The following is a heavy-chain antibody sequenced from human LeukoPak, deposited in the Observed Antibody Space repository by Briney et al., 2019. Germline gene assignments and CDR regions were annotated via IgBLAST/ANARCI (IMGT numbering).Heavy chain of an antibody. Sequence: GGSLRLSCAASGFTFSSYSMNWVRQAPGKGLEWVSSISSSSSYIYYADSVKGRFTISRDNSKNTLYLQMSSLRAEDTAVYYCAGFSHKGVWGQGTTVTVSS. CDR1: GFTFSSYS. J-gene: IGHJ6*02. CDR3: AGFSHKGV. CDR2: ISSSSSYI. V-gene: IGHV3-21*01.